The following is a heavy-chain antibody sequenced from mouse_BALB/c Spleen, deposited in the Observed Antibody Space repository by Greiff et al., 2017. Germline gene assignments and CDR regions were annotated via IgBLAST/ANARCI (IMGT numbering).Heavy chain of an antibody. V-gene: IGHV1-4*01. CDR2: INPSSGYT. CDR3: ARYDGYYAMDY. Sequence: VQLQQSGAELARPGASVKMSCKASGYTFTIYTMHWVKQRPGQGLEWIGYINPSSGYTNYNQKFKDKATLTADKSSSTAYMQLSSLTSEDSAVYYCARYDGYYAMDYWGQGTSVTVSS. J-gene: IGHJ4*01. CDR1: GYTFTIYT. D-gene: IGHD2-3*01.